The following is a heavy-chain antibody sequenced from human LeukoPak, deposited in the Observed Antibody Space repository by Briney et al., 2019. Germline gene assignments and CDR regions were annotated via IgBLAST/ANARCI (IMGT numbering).Heavy chain of an antibody. D-gene: IGHD3-22*01. CDR3: ARERPYYYDSSGYFDY. CDR2: IYHSGST. CDR1: GYSISSGYY. V-gene: IGHV4-38-2*02. Sequence: SETLSLTCAVSGYSISSGYYWGWIRQPPGKGLEWIGSIYHSGSTNYNPSLKSRVTMSVDTSKNQFSLKLSSVTAADTAVYYCARERPYYYDSSGYFDYWGQGTLVTVSS. J-gene: IGHJ4*02.